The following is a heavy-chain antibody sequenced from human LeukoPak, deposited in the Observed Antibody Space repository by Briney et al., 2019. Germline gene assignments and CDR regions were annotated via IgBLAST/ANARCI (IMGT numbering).Heavy chain of an antibody. CDR2: ISGSGGST. CDR1: GFTFSSYA. V-gene: IGHV3-23*01. CDR3: ARGGYSSSWYST. D-gene: IGHD6-13*01. Sequence: PGRSLRLSCAASGFTFSSYAMSWVRQAPGKGLEWVSAISGSGGSTYYADSVKGRFTISRDNSKNTLYLQMNSLRAEDTAVYYCARGGYSSSWYSTWGQGTLVTVSS. J-gene: IGHJ5*02.